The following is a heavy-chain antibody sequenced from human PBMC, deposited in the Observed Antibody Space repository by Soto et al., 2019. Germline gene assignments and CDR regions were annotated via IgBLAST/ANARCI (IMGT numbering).Heavy chain of an antibody. CDR2: INHSGST. Sequence: PSETLSLTCAVYGGSFSVSYWSWIGQRPGKGLEWMGEINHSGSTNYNPSLKSRVTISVDTSKNQFSLKLSSVTAADTAVYYCARRLAMVRRAHFDYRGQGTLGPVSS. J-gene: IGHJ4*02. CDR3: ARRLAMVRRAHFDY. D-gene: IGHD3-10*01. CDR1: GGSFSVSY. V-gene: IGHV4-34*01.